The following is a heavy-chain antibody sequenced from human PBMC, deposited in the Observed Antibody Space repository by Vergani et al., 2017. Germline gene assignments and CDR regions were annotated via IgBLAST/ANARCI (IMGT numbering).Heavy chain of an antibody. CDR1: GYTFTSYA. CDR2: INAGNGNT. J-gene: IGHJ4*02. V-gene: IGHV1-3*01. D-gene: IGHD4-17*01. CDR3: ASELGNDYGDYAPPLN. Sequence: QVQLVQSGAEVKKPGASVKVSCKASGYTFTSYAMHWVRQAPGQRLEWMGWINAGNGNTKYSQKFQGRVTITRDTSASTAYMELSSLRSEDTAVYYCASELGNDYGDYAPPLNWGQGTLVTVSS.